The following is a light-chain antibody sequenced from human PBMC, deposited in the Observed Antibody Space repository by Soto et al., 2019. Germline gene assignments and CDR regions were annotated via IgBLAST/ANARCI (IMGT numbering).Light chain of an antibody. V-gene: IGKV3-20*01. Sequence: EIVLTQSPATLSLSPGERATLSCRASPSVTNFLAWYQQKPGQAPRLLIYGAFNRATGIPARFSGSGSGTDFTLTISRLEPEDFAVYYCQQHGSSPITFGQGTRLEIK. CDR1: PSVTNF. J-gene: IGKJ5*01. CDR3: QQHGSSPIT. CDR2: GAF.